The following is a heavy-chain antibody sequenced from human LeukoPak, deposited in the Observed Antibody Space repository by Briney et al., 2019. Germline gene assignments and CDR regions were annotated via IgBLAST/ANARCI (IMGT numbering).Heavy chain of an antibody. V-gene: IGHV3-74*01. CDR2: IKYDESST. J-gene: IGHJ3*02. CDR1: GFTFSNYW. D-gene: IGHD2-15*01. CDR3: AKSQLRYCSGGSCFDAFDI. Sequence: GGSLRLSCAASGFTFSNYWMHWVRQAPGKGLVWISRIKYDESSTNYADSVKGRFTISRDNSKNTLYLQMHSLRAEDTALYYCAKSQLRYCSGGSCFDAFDIWGQGTMVTVSS.